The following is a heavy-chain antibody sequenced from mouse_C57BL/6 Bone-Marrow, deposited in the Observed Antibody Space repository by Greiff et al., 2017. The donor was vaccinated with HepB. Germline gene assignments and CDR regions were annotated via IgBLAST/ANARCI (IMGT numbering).Heavy chain of an antibody. CDR1: GYNIHDYY. J-gene: IGHJ2*01. CDR3: TRRGYFGC. CDR2: IDPEDGDT. Sequence: VQLQQSGAELVRPGSSVQLSCTASGYNIHDYYMHWVMQRPEQGLEWIGRIDPEDGDTEYAPKFQGKATMTADTSSNTAYLQLSSLTSEDTGVYCCTRRGYFGCWGEGTTLTVSS. V-gene: IGHV14-1*01.